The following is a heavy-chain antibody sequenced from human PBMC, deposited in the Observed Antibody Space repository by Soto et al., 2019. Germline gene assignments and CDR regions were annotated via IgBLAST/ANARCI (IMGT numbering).Heavy chain of an antibody. V-gene: IGHV5-51*01. CDR1: GYSFTSYW. CDR2: IYPGDSDS. CDR3: ARLSSYNYYYYGMDV. Sequence: PGESLKISCKGSGYSFTSYWIGWVRQMPGKGLEWMGIIYPGDSDSRYSPSFQGQDTISADKSISTAYLQWSSLKASDTAMYYCARLSSYNYYYYGMDVWGQGTTVTVSS. D-gene: IGHD2-2*01. J-gene: IGHJ6*02.